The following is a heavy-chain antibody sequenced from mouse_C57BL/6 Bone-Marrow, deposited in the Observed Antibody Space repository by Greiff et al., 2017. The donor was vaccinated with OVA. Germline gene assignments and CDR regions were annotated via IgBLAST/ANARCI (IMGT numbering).Heavy chain of an antibody. CDR2: IHPNSGST. V-gene: IGHV1-64*01. CDR3: ARSSIYYEYDGGYDFDY. CDR1: GYTFTSYW. Sequence: QVQLKQSGAELVKPGASVKLSCKASGYTFTSYWMHWVKQRPGQGLEWIGMIHPNSGSTNYNEKFKSKATLTVDKSSSTAYMQLSSLTSEDSAVYYCARSSIYYEYDGGYDFDYWGQGTTLTVSS. J-gene: IGHJ2*01. D-gene: IGHD2-4*01.